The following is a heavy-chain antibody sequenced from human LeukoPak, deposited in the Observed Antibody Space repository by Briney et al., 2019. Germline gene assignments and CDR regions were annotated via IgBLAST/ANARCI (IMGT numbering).Heavy chain of an antibody. CDR1: GFTFSSYC. CDR3: ASASGSYAASYDY. V-gene: IGHV3-48*01. D-gene: IGHD1-26*01. Sequence: GESLKISCAASGFTFSSYCMNWVRQAPGKGLEWVSYISSSSSTIYYADSVKGRFTISRDNAKNSLYLQMNSLRAEDTAVYYCASASGSYAASYDYWGQGTLVTVSS. J-gene: IGHJ4*02. CDR2: ISSSSSTI.